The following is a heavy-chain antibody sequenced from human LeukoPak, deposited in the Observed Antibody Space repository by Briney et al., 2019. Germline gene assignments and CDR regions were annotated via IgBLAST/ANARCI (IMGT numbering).Heavy chain of an antibody. V-gene: IGHV3-30*18. D-gene: IGHD2-2*01. Sequence: PGGSLRLSCAASGFNFYDYHMHWVRQAPGKGLEWVAIISYDGRDKFYADSVQGRFTISRDTSTNTLYLQMSSLKTEDSATYYCAKDPRYYRTTSCSPDGYFDYWGQGTLVTVSS. CDR1: GFNFYDYH. CDR3: AKDPRYYRTTSCSPDGYFDY. CDR2: ISYDGRDK. J-gene: IGHJ4*02.